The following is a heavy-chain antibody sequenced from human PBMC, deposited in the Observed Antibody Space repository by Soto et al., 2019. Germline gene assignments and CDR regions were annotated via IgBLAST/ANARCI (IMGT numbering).Heavy chain of an antibody. Sequence: QITLKESGPTLVKPPQTLTLTCTFSGFSLSTSGVGVGWIRQPPGKALEWLALIYWNDDKRYSPPLKSRLTITKDTSKNQVVLTMTNMDPVDTATYYGAHARGRQELAFFDYWGKGTLVTVSS. CDR2: IYWNDDK. CDR3: AHARGRQELAFFDY. D-gene: IGHD6-13*01. CDR1: GFSLSTSGVG. V-gene: IGHV2-5*01. J-gene: IGHJ4*02.